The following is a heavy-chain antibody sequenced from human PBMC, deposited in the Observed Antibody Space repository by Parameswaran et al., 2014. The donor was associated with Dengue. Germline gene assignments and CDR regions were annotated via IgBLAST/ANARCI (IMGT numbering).Heavy chain of an antibody. V-gene: IGHV4-4*02. J-gene: IGHJ3*02. CDR2: IYHSGST. CDR3: ARDDSSSWRHAFDI. Sequence: VRQAPGKGLEWIGEIYHSGSTNYNPSLKSRVTISVDKSKNQFSLKLSSVTAADTAVYYCARDDSSSWRHAFDIWGQGTMVTVSS. D-gene: IGHD6-13*01.